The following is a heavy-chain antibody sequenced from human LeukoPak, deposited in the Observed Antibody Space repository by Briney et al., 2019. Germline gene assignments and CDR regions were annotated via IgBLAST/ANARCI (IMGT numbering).Heavy chain of an antibody. V-gene: IGHV4-4*07. Sequence: SETLSLTCTVSGASISSFHWTWIRQPAGKGLEWIGLIYSSGSTIYNPSLKSRVAMSADMTKNQLSLKLSSVTAADTAMYYCARKDGDYWGQGTLVTVSS. CDR1: GASISSFH. CDR2: IYSSGST. CDR3: ARKDGDY. J-gene: IGHJ4*02.